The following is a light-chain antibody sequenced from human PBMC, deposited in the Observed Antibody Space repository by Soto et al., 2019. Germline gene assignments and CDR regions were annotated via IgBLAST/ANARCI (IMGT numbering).Light chain of an antibody. CDR3: QQFSSYPLT. Sequence: EFVLTQSPGTLSLSPGERATLYCRASQTVRNNYLAWYQQKPGQAPRLLIYDASSRATGIPDRFSGGGSGTDFTLTISRLEPEDFAVYYCQQFSSYPLTFGGGTKVDNK. CDR1: QTVRNNY. V-gene: IGKV3-20*01. CDR2: DAS. J-gene: IGKJ4*01.